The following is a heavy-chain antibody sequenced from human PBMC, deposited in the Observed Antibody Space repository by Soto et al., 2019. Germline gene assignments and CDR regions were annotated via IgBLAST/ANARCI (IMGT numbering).Heavy chain of an antibody. V-gene: IGHV1-69*13. Sequence: SVKVSCKASGGTFSRYAISWVRQAPGQGLEWMGGIIPIFGTANYAQKFQGRVTITADESTSTAYMELSSLRSEDTAVYYCAIDIVGATKAYYFDYWGQGTLVTVSS. J-gene: IGHJ4*02. CDR1: GGTFSRYA. D-gene: IGHD1-26*01. CDR3: AIDIVGATKAYYFDY. CDR2: IIPIFGTA.